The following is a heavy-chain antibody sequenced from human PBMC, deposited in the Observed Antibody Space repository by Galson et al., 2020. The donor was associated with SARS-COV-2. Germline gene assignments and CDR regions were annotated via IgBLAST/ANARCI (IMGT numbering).Heavy chain of an antibody. J-gene: IGHJ4*02. V-gene: IGHV4-30-4*01. D-gene: IGHD5-12*01. Sequence: ASETLSLTCTVSGGSIRSGDYYWSWIRQPPGKGLEWIGYIYNSGSTYYNPSLLGRLTISLDTSKNQFSLGLTSVTAADTAVYYCARGGGWLRAFDYWGQGALVTVSS. CDR1: GGSIRSGDYY. CDR2: IYNSGST. CDR3: ARGGGWLRAFDY.